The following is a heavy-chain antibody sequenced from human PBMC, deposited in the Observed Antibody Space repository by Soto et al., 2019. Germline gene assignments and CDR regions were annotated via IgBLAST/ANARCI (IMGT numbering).Heavy chain of an antibody. CDR1: GGIFSTYA. Sequence: QVQLVQSGAEVKKPGSSVKVSCKASGGIFSTYAISWLRQAPGQGLEWMGGIIPIFGTPNCAQRFQGRVTITADESTSPAYMELSRLRAEDTAVYYCARDRDAYGSGNYYNRIAFWGQGTLVTVSS. J-gene: IGHJ4*02. D-gene: IGHD3-10*01. CDR2: IIPIFGTP. CDR3: ARDRDAYGSGNYYNRIAF. V-gene: IGHV1-69*01.